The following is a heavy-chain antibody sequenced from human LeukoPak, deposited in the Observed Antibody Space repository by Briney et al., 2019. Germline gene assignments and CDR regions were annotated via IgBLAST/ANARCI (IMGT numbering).Heavy chain of an antibody. V-gene: IGHV4-4*02. CDR2: IYHSGST. J-gene: IGHJ6*02. CDR1: GGSISSSNW. Sequence: SETLPLTCAVSGGSISSSNWWSWVRQPPGKGLEWIGEIYHSGSTNYNPSLKSRVTISVDKSKNQFSLKLSSVTAADTAVYYCARDRPLYCSSTSCYVHYYYYGMDVWGQGTTVTVSS. CDR3: ARDRPLYCSSTSCYVHYYYYGMDV. D-gene: IGHD2-2*01.